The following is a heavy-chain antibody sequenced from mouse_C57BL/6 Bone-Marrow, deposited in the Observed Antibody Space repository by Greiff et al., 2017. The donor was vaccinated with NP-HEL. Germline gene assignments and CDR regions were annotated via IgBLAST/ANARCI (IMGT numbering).Heavy chain of an antibody. V-gene: IGHV1-81*01. Sequence: QVQLKESGAELARPGASVKLSCKASGYTFTSYGISWVKQRTGQGLEWIGEIYPRSGNTYYNEKFKGKATLTADTSSSTAYMQLRSLASEDSAFYFCAIGTYYFDYWGQGTTLTVSS. CDR1: GYTFTSYG. J-gene: IGHJ2*01. D-gene: IGHD3-3*01. CDR3: AIGTYYFDY. CDR2: IYPRSGNT.